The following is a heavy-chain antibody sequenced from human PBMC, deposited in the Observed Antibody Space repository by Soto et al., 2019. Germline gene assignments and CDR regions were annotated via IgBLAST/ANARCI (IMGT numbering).Heavy chain of an antibody. D-gene: IGHD2-21*02. CDR1: GFSLSTSGVG. J-gene: IGHJ6*04. CDR3: IQSRCGADCLRSYASHYCFGVDV. V-gene: IGHV2-5*02. CDR2: IYWDDDK. Sequence: QITLKESGPTLVKPTQPLTLTCTFSGFSLSTSGVGVGWIRQPPGKALEWLALIYWDDDKRYSPSLRSRLTISKDTSKNQVVLTMTNIDPVESSTVFRIQSRCGADCLRSYASHYCFGVDVWGEGAKGSVSS.